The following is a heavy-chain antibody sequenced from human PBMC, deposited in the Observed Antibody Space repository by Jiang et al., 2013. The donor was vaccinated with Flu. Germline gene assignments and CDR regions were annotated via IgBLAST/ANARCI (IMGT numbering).Heavy chain of an antibody. CDR3: ARDQTAYSDFWGREGDNWLGP. CDR1: GFTFRDHG. V-gene: IGHV3-23*01. Sequence: DVRLLESGEGLVQPGNSLRLSCAVAGFTFRDHGMNWVRQAPGKGLEWVAGFSERTDRTEYADSVEGRFTISRDNAKNILYLEMNNVRADDTAVYYCARDQTAYSDFWGREGDNWLGPWGQGTLVTVSS. J-gene: IGHJ5*02. CDR2: FSERTDRT. D-gene: IGHD3-3*01.